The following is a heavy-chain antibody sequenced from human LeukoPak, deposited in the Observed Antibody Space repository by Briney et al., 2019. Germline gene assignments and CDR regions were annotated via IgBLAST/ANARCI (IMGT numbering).Heavy chain of an antibody. V-gene: IGHV3-23*01. J-gene: IGHJ5*02. Sequence: GGSLRLSCAASGFTFSSYAMSWVRQAPGKGLEWVSAISGSGDSTYSTDSVKGRFTISRDNSKNTLYLQMNSLRAEDTAVYYCTTDPREVPFDPWGQGTLVTVSS. CDR3: TTDPREVPFDP. CDR2: ISGSGDST. CDR1: GFTFSSYA.